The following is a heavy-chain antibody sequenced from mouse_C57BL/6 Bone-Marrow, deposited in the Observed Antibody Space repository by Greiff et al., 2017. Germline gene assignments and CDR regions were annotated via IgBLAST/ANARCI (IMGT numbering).Heavy chain of an antibody. CDR1: GYTFTDYE. CDR3: TRWLLLRWVFAY. V-gene: IGHV1-15*01. Sequence: QVQLQQSGAELVRPGASVTLSCKASGYTFTDYEMHWVKQTPVHGLEWIGAIDPETGGTAYNQKFKGKAILTADKSSGTAYMEIRSLTSEDSAVYYCTRWLLLRWVFAYWGKGTLVTVSA. D-gene: IGHD1-1*01. J-gene: IGHJ3*01. CDR2: IDPETGGT.